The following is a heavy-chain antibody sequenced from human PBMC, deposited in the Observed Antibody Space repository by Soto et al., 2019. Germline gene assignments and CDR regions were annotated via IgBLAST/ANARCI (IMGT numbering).Heavy chain of an antibody. CDR3: ERGYCSGGSCYTGGYYFDY. CDR1: GFTFSSYA. D-gene: IGHD2-15*01. V-gene: IGHV3-30-3*01. J-gene: IGHJ4*02. Sequence: GALILSCSASGFTFSSYAMHWVRQAPGKGLEWVAVISYDGSNKYYADSVKGRFTISRDNSKNTLYLQMNSLRAEDTAVYYCERGYCSGGSCYTGGYYFDYWGQGTLVTVYS. CDR2: ISYDGSNK.